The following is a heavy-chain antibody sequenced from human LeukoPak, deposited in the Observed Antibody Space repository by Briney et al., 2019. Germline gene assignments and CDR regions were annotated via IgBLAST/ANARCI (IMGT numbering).Heavy chain of an antibody. D-gene: IGHD6-13*01. V-gene: IGHV1-8*01. CDR3: ARVSLAAAGSPFGY. Sequence: ASVKVSCKASGYTFTSYDINWVRQATGQGLEWMGWMNPNSGNTGYAQKLQGRVTMTTDTSTSTAYMELRSLRSDDTAVYYCARVSLAAAGSPFGYWGQGTLVTVSS. CDR1: GYTFTSYD. J-gene: IGHJ4*02. CDR2: MNPNSGNT.